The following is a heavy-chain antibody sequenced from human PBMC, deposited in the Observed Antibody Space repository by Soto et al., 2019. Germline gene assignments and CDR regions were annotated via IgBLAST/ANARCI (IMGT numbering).Heavy chain of an antibody. CDR1: GGSISSYY. D-gene: IGHD3-3*02. J-gene: IGHJ4*02. Sequence: QVQLQESGPGLVKPSETLSLTCTVSGGSISSYYWTWIRQPPGQGLEWIGYIFYGGNTNYNPSLKSRVTISVDTSRNQFSLELSSVTAADTAVYYCARETSGISSAFDSWGQGPLVTVSS. CDR3: ARETSGISSAFDS. V-gene: IGHV4-59*01. CDR2: IFYGGNT.